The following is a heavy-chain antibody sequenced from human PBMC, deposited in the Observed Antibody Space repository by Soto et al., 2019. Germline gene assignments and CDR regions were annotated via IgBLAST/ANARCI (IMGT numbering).Heavy chain of an antibody. Sequence: SETLSLTCIVSGGSISSNDFYWSWIRQHPGKGLEWIGYIYYSGSTYYNPSLKSRVTISVDTSKNQFSLKLSSVTAADTAVYYCARELRFGEDYYGMDVWGQGTTVTVSS. V-gene: IGHV4-31*03. CDR2: IYYSGST. D-gene: IGHD3-10*01. J-gene: IGHJ6*02. CDR1: GGSISSNDFY. CDR3: ARELRFGEDYYGMDV.